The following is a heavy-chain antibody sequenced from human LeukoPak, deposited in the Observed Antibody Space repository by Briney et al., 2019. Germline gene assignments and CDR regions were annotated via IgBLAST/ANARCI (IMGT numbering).Heavy chain of an antibody. CDR3: ARESYYYDSSGPFDY. CDR1: GFTFTTYG. CDR2: ISSSSSYT. J-gene: IGHJ4*02. D-gene: IGHD3-22*01. Sequence: GGSLRLSCAASGFTFTTYGLHWVRQAPGKGLEWVSYISSSSSYTNYADSVKGRFTISRDNAKNSLYLQMNSLRAEDTAVYYCARESYYYDSSGPFDYWGQGTLVTVSS. V-gene: IGHV3-21*05.